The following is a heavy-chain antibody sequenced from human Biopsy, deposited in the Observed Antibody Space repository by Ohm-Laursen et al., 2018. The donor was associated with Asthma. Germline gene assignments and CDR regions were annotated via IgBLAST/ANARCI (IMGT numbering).Heavy chain of an antibody. CDR3: ARDSLGISGTIYWYDW. V-gene: IGHV3-48*01. D-gene: IGHD1-7*01. CDR2: ISSSSSTI. CDR1: GFTFSSYS. J-gene: IGHJ4*02. Sequence: SLRLSCAAPGFTFSSYSMNWVRQAPGKGLEWVSYISSSSSTIYYADSVKGRFTISRDNSKNTLYLQMNSLTPDDTAVYFCARDSLGISGTIYWYDWWGQGTLVTVSS.